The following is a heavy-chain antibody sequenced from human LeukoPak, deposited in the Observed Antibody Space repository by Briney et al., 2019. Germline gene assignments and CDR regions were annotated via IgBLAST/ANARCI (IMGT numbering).Heavy chain of an antibody. CDR1: GFTFSSYE. V-gene: IGHV3-48*03. Sequence: PGGSLRLSCAASGFTFSSYEMNWVRQAPGKGLEWVSYISSSGSTIYYADSVKGRFTISRDNAKNSLYLQMNSLRAEYTAVYYCARETGENAFDIWGQGTMVTVSS. CDR2: ISSSGSTI. CDR3: ARETGENAFDI. D-gene: IGHD7-27*01. J-gene: IGHJ3*02.